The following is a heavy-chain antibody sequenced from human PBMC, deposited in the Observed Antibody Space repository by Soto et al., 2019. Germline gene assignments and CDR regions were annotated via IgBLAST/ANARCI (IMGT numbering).Heavy chain of an antibody. CDR3: ARSLHYGDYGPYFDY. CDR1: GFTFSSYG. D-gene: IGHD4-17*01. J-gene: IGHJ4*02. Sequence: GGSLRLSCAASGFTFSSYGMHWVRQAPGKGLEWVAVIWYDGSNKYYADSVKGRFTISRDNSKNTLYLQMNSLRAEDTAVYYCARSLHYGDYGPYFDYWGQGTLVTVSS. V-gene: IGHV3-33*01. CDR2: IWYDGSNK.